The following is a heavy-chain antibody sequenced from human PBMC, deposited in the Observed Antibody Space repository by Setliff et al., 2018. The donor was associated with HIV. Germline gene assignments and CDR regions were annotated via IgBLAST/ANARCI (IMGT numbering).Heavy chain of an antibody. Sequence: ETLSLTCTVSGGSISSSSYYWSWIRQPPGKGLEWIGSIYYSGSTYSNPALKSRVTISVDTSKNQFSLKLSSVTAADTAVYYCARGYGSGSYYSIYHNYWGQGTLVTVSS. CDR1: GGSISSSSYY. CDR2: IYYSGST. CDR3: ARGYGSGSYYSIYHNY. J-gene: IGHJ4*02. D-gene: IGHD3-10*01. V-gene: IGHV4-39*01.